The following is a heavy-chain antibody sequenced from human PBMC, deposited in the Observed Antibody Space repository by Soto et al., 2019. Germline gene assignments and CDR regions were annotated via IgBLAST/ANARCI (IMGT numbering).Heavy chain of an antibody. Sequence: ASVKVSCKASGYTFTSYGISWVRQAPGQGLEWMGWISAYNGNTNYAQKLQGRVTMTTDTSTSTAYMELRSLRSDDTAVYYCARDQYYDYIWGSSYYMDVWGKGTTVTVSS. CDR1: GYTFTSYG. CDR3: ARDQYYDYIWGSSYYMDV. D-gene: IGHD3-16*01. V-gene: IGHV1-18*01. J-gene: IGHJ6*03. CDR2: ISAYNGNT.